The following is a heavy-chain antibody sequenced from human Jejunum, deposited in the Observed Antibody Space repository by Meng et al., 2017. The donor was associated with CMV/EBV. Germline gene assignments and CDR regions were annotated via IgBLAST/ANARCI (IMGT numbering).Heavy chain of an antibody. V-gene: IGHV1-2*02. D-gene: IGHD6-19*01. J-gene: IGHJ4*02. Sequence: VQLCVSGAAGDTPGASVKVPGKTTGFIVAYHDSHWVRQAPGQGLGWMRWRNPNSGGPQFAQKFEGRVTMTTETSISTAYRELNRLTFDDTAVYYCARGPAGYASAWYLFDFWGQGTLVTVSS. CDR3: ARGPAGYASAWYLFDF. CDR1: GFIVAYHD. CDR2: RNPNSGGP.